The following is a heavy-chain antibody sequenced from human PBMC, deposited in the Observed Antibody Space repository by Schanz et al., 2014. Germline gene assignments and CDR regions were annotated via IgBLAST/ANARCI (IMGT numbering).Heavy chain of an antibody. Sequence: EVQLVESGGGLVKPGGSLRLSCAASGFIFNDYYMNWIRQAPGKGLEWVANIKQDGIEKYYVDSVKGRFTISRDNAKNSLYLQMNSLTADDTAVYYCARDKGGYYPFDYWGRGTLVTVSS. J-gene: IGHJ4*02. CDR2: IKQDGIEK. D-gene: IGHD3-3*01. CDR3: ARDKGGYYPFDY. V-gene: IGHV3-7*01. CDR1: GFIFNDYY.